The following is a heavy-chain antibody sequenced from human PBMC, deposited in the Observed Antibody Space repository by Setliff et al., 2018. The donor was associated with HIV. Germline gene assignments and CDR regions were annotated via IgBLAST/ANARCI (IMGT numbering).Heavy chain of an antibody. Sequence: PSETLSLTCTVSGGSISSYYWSWIRQPPGKGLEWIGYIYYSGSTKHNPSLKSRVTISLDTSKNQFSLKLTSVTAADTAVYYCARSPCSGGSCPDAFDIWGQGTMVTV. V-gene: IGHV4-59*01. CDR3: ARSPCSGGSCPDAFDI. CDR2: IYYSGST. CDR1: GGSISSYY. J-gene: IGHJ3*02. D-gene: IGHD2-15*01.